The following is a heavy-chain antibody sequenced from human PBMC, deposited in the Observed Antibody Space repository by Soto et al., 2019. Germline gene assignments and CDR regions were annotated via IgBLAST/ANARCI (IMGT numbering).Heavy chain of an antibody. V-gene: IGHV3-48*02. CDR3: ARDRCYDGTCYSASDS. CDR1: GFSFSTYN. CDR2: ISTTSFTI. Sequence: GGSLRLSCAASGFSFSTYNMDWVRQAPGKGPEWIAYISTTSFTIYYADSVKGRFTISRDNDRNSLYLEMDSLRDEDTAVYYCARDRCYDGTCYSASDSWGQGTLVTVSS. J-gene: IGHJ5*01. D-gene: IGHD2-15*01.